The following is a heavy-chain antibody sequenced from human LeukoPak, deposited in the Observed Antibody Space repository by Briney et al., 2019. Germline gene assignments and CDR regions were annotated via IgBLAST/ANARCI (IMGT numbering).Heavy chain of an antibody. CDR3: ARERRGTTPHFDY. CDR2: IYHSGST. V-gene: IGHV4-34*01. D-gene: IGHD4-17*01. J-gene: IGHJ4*02. CDR1: GGPFSGYY. Sequence: SETLSLTCAVYGGPFSGYYWSWIRQPPGKGLEWIGEIYHSGSTNYNPSLKSRVTISVDKSKNQFSLKLSSVTAADTAVYYCARERRGTTPHFDYWGQGTLVTVSS.